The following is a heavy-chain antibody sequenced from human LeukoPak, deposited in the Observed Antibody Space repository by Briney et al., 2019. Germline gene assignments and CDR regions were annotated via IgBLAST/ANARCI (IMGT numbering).Heavy chain of an antibody. CDR1: GESVSSRNYY. Sequence: SETLSLTCSVSGESVSSRNYYWAWIRQPPGRGLEWIANIFYTGSTYYSPSLKSRVTIFVDTSKNQFSLNLTSVTAADTAVYYCARHKGGRLAPSNDSGQGTLVTVSS. V-gene: IGHV4-39*01. J-gene: IGHJ4*02. CDR2: IFYTGST. CDR3: ARHKGGRLAPSND. D-gene: IGHD6-19*01.